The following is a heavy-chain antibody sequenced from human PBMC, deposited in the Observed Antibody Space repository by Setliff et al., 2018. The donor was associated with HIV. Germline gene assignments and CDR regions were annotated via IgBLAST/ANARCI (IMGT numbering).Heavy chain of an antibody. CDR1: GFTFSDYY. CDR2: IFSSGSGSTI. J-gene: IGHJ4*02. V-gene: IGHV3-11*01. Sequence: GGSLRLSCAASGFTFSDYYMSWIRQAPGKGLEWVSYIFSSGSGSTIYYADSVKGRFTISRDNTKNSLYLQMNSLTAEDTAVYYCARDAPLYSNYVGYFDYWGQGTLVTVSS. CDR3: ARDAPLYSNYVGYFDY. D-gene: IGHD4-4*01.